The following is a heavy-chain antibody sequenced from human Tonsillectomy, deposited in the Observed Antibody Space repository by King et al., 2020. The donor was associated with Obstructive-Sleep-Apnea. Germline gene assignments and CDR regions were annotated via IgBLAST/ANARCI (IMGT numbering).Heavy chain of an antibody. Sequence: VQLQESGPGLVKPSETLSLTCTVSGVSISTYYWSWIRQPPGKGLEWIGYIYYSGSTNYNPSLKSRVTISVDTSKSQFSLMLNSVTAADTAVYYCARGGYYYFDYWGQGTLVTVSS. CDR2: IYYSGST. CDR3: ARGGYYYFDY. D-gene: IGHD3-3*01. J-gene: IGHJ4*02. CDR1: GVSISTYY. V-gene: IGHV4-59*01.